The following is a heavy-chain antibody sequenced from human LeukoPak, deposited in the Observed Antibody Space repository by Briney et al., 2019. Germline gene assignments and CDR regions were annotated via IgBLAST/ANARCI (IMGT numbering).Heavy chain of an antibody. CDR3: AKDSGQLWTQYYFDY. V-gene: IGHV3-48*01. J-gene: IGHJ4*02. D-gene: IGHD5-18*01. CDR1: GFIFSNYS. CDR2: ISRSSSII. Sequence: GGSLRLSCAASGFIFSNYSMNWVRQAPGKGLEWVSYISRSSSIIYYADSVKGRFTISRDNSKNTLYLQMNSLRAEDTALYYCAKDSGQLWTQYYFDYWGQGTLVTVSS.